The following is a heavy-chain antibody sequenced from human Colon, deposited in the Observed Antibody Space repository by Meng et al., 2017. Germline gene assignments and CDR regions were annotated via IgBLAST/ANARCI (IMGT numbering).Heavy chain of an antibody. CDR2: TYYRANGYN. CDR1: GDSVSRTGAA. J-gene: IGHJ4*02. CDR3: ARDYGTSRPFEY. D-gene: IGHD1/OR15-1a*01. Sequence: DLVLVKPSQTLFFTCAVVGDSVSRTGAAWNLIRQSPSRSLEWLGRTYYRANGYNDYAVSVKGRIAINPDTSKNQFFVQLNSVTPEDPAVYYCARDYGTSRPFEYWGQGILVTVSS. V-gene: IGHV6-1*01.